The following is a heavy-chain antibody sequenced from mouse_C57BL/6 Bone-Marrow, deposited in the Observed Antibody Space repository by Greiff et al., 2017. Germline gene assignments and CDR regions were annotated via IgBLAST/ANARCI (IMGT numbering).Heavy chain of an antibody. CDR2: IRNKANNHAT. J-gene: IGHJ1*03. CDR1: GFTFSDAW. V-gene: IGHV6-6*01. CDR3: TRVRDYGSSFYWYFDV. Sequence: EVKVEESGGGLVQPGGSMKLSCAASGFTFSDAWMDWVRQSPEKGLEWVAEIRNKANNHATYYAESVKGRFTISRDDSKSSVYLQMNSLRAEDTGIYYCTRVRDYGSSFYWYFDVGGTGTTVTVSS. D-gene: IGHD1-1*01.